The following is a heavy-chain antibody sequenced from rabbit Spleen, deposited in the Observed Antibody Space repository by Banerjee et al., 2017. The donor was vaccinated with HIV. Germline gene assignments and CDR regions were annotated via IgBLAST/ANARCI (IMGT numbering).Heavy chain of an antibody. V-gene: IGHV1S40*01. CDR3: ARGGSL. CDR1: GFSFNSGYD. J-gene: IGHJ4*01. CDR2: AYAGSSDST. Sequence: QSLEESGGDLVKPGASLTLTCTASGFSFNSGYDMCWVRQAPGKGLEWVACAYAGSSDSTYSATWAKGRFTISKTSSTTVTLQMTSLTAADTATYFCARGGSLWGQGTLVTVS. D-gene: IGHD4-2*01.